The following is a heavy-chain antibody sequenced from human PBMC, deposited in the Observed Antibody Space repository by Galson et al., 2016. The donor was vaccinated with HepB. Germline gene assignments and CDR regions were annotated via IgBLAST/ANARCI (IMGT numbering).Heavy chain of an antibody. V-gene: IGHV1-18*01. CDR1: GYSFTSYG. CDR2: INDYNGNT. CDR3: VRGLYGSANYYYHGLDV. D-gene: IGHD3-10*01. J-gene: IGHJ6*02. Sequence: SVKVSCKASGYSFTSYGITWVRQAPGQGLEWMGWINDYNGNTKYAQKYQSRVIMTTDRSTSTAYLELRSLRSDDAAVYYCVRGLYGSANYYYHGLDVWGQGTTVIVSS.